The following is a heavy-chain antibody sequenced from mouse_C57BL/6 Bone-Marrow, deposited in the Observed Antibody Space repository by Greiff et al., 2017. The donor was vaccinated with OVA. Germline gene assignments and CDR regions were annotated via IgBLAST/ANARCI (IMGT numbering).Heavy chain of an antibody. V-gene: IGHV1-67*01. Sequence: QVQLQQSGPELVRPGVSVKISCTGSGYTFTDYAMHWVKQSHAKSLEWIGVISTYYGDASDNQKFKDKATMTLDKSSSTAYMELARLTSADSAVYYCASSIYYGKEDYWGQGTSVTVSS. D-gene: IGHD2-1*01. CDR1: GYTFTDYA. J-gene: IGHJ4*01. CDR2: ISTYYGDA. CDR3: ASSIYYGKEDY.